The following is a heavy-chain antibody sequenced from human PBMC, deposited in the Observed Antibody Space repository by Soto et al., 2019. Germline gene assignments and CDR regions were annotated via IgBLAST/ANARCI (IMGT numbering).Heavy chain of an antibody. J-gene: IGHJ4*02. D-gene: IGHD5-12*01. V-gene: IGHV4-30-4*01. Sequence: QVQLQEAGPGLMKPSQTLSLTCSVSGGSINSGDYYWSWIRQSPGKGLEWIGYIHYSGSTSYNPSLKSRSTISIDTSKNQFFLDVDSVTAADTAVYYCARLYTGYEAFDYWGQGTLVTVSS. CDR2: IHYSGST. CDR3: ARLYTGYEAFDY. CDR1: GGSINSGDYY.